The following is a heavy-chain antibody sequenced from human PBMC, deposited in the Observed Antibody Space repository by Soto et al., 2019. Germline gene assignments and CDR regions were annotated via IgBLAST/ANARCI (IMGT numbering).Heavy chain of an antibody. D-gene: IGHD6-13*01. CDR2: INAGNGNT. CDR1: GYTFTSYA. V-gene: IGHV1-3*01. J-gene: IGHJ4*02. Sequence: ASVKVSCKSSGYTFTSYAMHWVRQAPGQRLEWMGWINAGNGNTKYSQKFQGRVTITRDTSASTAYMELSSLRSEDTAVYYCARAPSWYNFDYWGQGTLVTVSS. CDR3: ARAPSWYNFDY.